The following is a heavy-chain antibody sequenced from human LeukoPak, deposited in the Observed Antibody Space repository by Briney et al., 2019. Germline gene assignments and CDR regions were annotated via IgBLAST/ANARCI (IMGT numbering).Heavy chain of an antibody. Sequence: GASVKVSCKVSGYTLTELSMHWVRQAPGKGLEWMGGFDPEDGETIYAQKFQGRVTMTEDTSTDTAYMELSSLRSEDTAVYYCARDPLARYCSSTSCFTDEIYYYYYGMDVWGQGTTVTVSS. V-gene: IGHV1-24*01. CDR1: GYTLTELS. CDR2: FDPEDGET. D-gene: IGHD2-2*01. CDR3: ARDPLARYCSSTSCFTDEIYYYYYGMDV. J-gene: IGHJ6*02.